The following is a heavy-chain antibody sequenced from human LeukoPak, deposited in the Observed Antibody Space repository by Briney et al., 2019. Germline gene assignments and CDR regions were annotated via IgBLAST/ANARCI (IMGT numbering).Heavy chain of an antibody. J-gene: IGHJ4*02. D-gene: IGHD3-10*01. CDR1: GGSFSGYY. CDR2: INHSGST. CDR3: ARGRLWKYYFDY. Sequence: PSETLSLTCAVYGGSFSGYYWNWIRQPPGKGLEWIGEINHSGSTNYNPSLKSRVTISVDTSKNQFSLKLSSVTAADTAVYYCARGRLWKYYFDYWGQGTLVTVSS. V-gene: IGHV4-34*01.